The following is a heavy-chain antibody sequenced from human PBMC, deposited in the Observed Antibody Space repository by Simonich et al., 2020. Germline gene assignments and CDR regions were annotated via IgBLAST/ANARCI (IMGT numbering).Heavy chain of an antibody. CDR3: ARDRAARYYYYYYMDV. CDR1: GYTFTGYY. CDR2: TNPNSGST. D-gene: IGHD6-6*01. Sequence: QVQLEQSGAEVKKPGASVKVSCKASGYTFTGYYIHWVRQAPGQVLERMGWTNPNSGSTNYAQKLQGRVTMTRDTSISTAYMELSRRRSDDTAVYYCARDRAARYYYYYYMDVWGKGTTVTVSS. V-gene: IGHV1-2*02. J-gene: IGHJ6*03.